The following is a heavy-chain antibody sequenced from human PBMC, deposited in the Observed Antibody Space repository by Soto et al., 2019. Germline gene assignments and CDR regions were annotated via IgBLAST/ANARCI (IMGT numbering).Heavy chain of an antibody. CDR2: INHSGRT. CDR1: GGSLSGYY. V-gene: IGHV4-34*01. Sequence: SETLSLTCAVYGGSLSGYYWRWIRQPPGQELERIGEINHSGRTHYNPSRKSRVTISVDTSKNQFSLKLSSVTAADTAVYYFARGPGDYYYGWGRLDYWSQRTMV. CDR3: ARGPGDYYYGWGRLDY. D-gene: IGHD3-10*01. J-gene: IGHJ4*02.